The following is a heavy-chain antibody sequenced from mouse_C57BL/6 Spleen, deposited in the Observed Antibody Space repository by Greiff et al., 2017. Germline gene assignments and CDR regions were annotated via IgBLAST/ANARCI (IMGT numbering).Heavy chain of an antibody. Sequence: QVQLQQPGAELVMPGASVKLSCKASGYTFTSYWMHWVKQRPGQGLEWIGEIDPSDSYTNYNQKFKGKSTLTVAKSSSPAYMQLSSLTSEDSAVYYCARSTYYGSIFDYWGKGTTLTVSS. CDR2: IDPSDSYT. V-gene: IGHV1-69*01. D-gene: IGHD1-1*01. CDR3: ARSTYYGSIFDY. J-gene: IGHJ2*01. CDR1: GYTFTSYW.